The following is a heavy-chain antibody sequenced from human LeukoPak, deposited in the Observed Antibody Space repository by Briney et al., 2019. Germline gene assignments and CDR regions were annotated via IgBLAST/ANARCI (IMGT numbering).Heavy chain of an antibody. CDR1: GGTFSSYA. Sequence: ASVKVSCKASGGTFSSYAISWVRQAPGQGLEWMGIINPSGGSTSYAQKFQGRVTMTRDMSTSTVYMELSSLRSEDTAVYYCARLASDYYYYMDVWGKGTTVTVSS. CDR3: ARLASDYYYYMDV. J-gene: IGHJ6*03. CDR2: INPSGGST. V-gene: IGHV1-46*01. D-gene: IGHD2-2*01.